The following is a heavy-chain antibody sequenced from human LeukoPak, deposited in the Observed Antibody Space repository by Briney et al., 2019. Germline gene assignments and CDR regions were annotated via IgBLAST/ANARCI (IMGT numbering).Heavy chain of an antibody. J-gene: IGHJ4*02. V-gene: IGHV4-4*07. CDR1: GGSISSYY. D-gene: IGHD2-2*01. CDR3: ARDRCSSTSCCFDY. CDR2: IYTSGST. Sequence: PSETLSLTCTVSGGSISSYYWSWIRQPAGKGLEWIGRIYTSGSTNYNPSLKSRVTMSVDTSKNQFSLKLSSVTAADTAVYYCARDRCSSTSCCFDYWGQGTLVTVSS.